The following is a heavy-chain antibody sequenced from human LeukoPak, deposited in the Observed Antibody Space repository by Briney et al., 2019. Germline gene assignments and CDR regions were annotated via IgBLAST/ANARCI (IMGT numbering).Heavy chain of an antibody. Sequence: SETLSLTCGDNGGSFSGYYWNWIRQPPGKGLEWIGEINHSGSTNYNPSLKSRVTISVDTSKNQFSLKLSSVTAADTAVYYCAKEANIASAIVWFDPWGQGTLVTVSS. CDR1: GGSFSGYY. CDR3: AKEANIASAIVWFDP. CDR2: INHSGST. J-gene: IGHJ5*02. D-gene: IGHD6-13*01. V-gene: IGHV4-34*01.